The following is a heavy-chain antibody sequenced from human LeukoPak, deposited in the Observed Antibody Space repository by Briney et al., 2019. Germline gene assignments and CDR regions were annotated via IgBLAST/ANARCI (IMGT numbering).Heavy chain of an antibody. CDR2: IYYSGST. V-gene: IGHV4-61*01. J-gene: IGHJ4*02. CDR3: ATSGAIVATIVFDY. D-gene: IGHD5-12*01. CDR1: GGSVRSGSYY. Sequence: PSETLSLTCTVSGGSVRSGSYYWSWIRQPPGKGLEWIGYIYYSGSTNYNPSLKSRVTISVDTSKNQFSLKLSSVTAADTAVYYCATSGAIVATIVFDYWRQGTLVTVSS.